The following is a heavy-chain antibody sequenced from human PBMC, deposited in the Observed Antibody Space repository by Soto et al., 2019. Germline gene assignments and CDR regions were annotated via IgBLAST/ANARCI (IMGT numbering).Heavy chain of an antibody. V-gene: IGHV1-2*04. D-gene: IGHD2-2*01. CDR3: ARDPGSGPAAIHDYYYYGMDV. J-gene: IGHJ6*02. CDR2: INPNSGGT. CDR1: GYTFTGYY. Sequence: GASVKVSCKASGYTFTGYYMHWVRQAPGQGLERMGWINPNSGGTNYAQKFQGWVTMTRDTSISTAYMELSRLRSDDTAVYYCARDPGSGPAAIHDYYYYGMDVWGQGTTVTVSS.